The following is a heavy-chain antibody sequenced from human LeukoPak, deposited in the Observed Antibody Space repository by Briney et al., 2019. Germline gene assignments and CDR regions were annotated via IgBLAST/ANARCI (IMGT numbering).Heavy chain of an antibody. V-gene: IGHV3-30-3*01. CDR3: AREVPCGGDCYLDY. J-gene: IGHJ4*02. CDR1: GFTFSSYA. CDR2: ISYDGSNK. Sequence: GGSLRLSCAASGFTFSSYAMHWVRQAPGKGLEWVAVISYDGSNKYYADSVKGRFTISRDNSKNTLYLQMNSLRAEDTAVYYCAREVPCGGDCYLDYWGQGTLVTVSS. D-gene: IGHD2-21*01.